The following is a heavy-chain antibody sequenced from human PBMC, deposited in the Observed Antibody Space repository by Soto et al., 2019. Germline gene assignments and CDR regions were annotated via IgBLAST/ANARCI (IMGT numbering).Heavy chain of an antibody. CDR3: ASGYSYGLYFYYGMDV. V-gene: IGHV3-11*01. Sequence: QEQLVESGGGLVKPGGSLRLSCAASGFSFSDYYMTWIRQAPGKGLEWVSYISKSGTSIHYADSVKGRFTISRDNANNSLSLQMNSLRAEDTAVYYCASGYSYGLYFYYGMDVWGLGTKVTVSS. D-gene: IGHD1-26*01. CDR2: ISKSGTSI. CDR1: GFSFSDYY. J-gene: IGHJ6*02.